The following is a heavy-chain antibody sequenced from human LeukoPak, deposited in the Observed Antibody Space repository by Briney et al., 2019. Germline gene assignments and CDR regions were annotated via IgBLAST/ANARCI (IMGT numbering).Heavy chain of an antibody. CDR1: GFTFSDYY. D-gene: IGHD3-10*01. CDR3: AKEWAVRGPISTLEY. J-gene: IGHJ4*02. Sequence: GGSLRLSCAASGFTFSDYYMSWIRQAPGKGLEWVSYISSSGSTIYYADSVKGRFTISRDNAKNSLYLQMNSLRPEDTALYYCAKEWAVRGPISTLEYWGQGTLVTVSS. CDR2: ISSSGSTI. V-gene: IGHV3-11*01.